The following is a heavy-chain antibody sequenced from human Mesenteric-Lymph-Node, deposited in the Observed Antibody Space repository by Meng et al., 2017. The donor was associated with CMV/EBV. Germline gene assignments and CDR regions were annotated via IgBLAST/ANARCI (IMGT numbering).Heavy chain of an antibody. J-gene: IGHJ4*02. CDR2: ISSSSSYI. Sequence: SGFTFSSYSMNWVRQAPGKGLEWVSSISSSSSYIYYADSVKGRFTISRDNSKNTLYLQMNSLRAEDTAVYYCAKNRYYYDSSGYYYDYWGQGTLVTVSS. D-gene: IGHD3-22*01. CDR1: GFTFSSYS. V-gene: IGHV3-21*04. CDR3: AKNRYYYDSSGYYYDY.